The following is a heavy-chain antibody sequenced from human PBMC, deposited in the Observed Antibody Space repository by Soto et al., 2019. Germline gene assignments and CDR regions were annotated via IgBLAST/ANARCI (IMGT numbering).Heavy chain of an antibody. V-gene: IGHV3-23*01. CDR1: GFTFSGYW. CDR2: ISGSGFKK. CDR3: AKNQGVELVPLATVDWFDP. J-gene: IGHJ5*02. D-gene: IGHD1-26*01. Sequence: PGGSLRLSCAASGFTFSGYWMHWVRQAPGKGLEWISSISGSGFKKYYADSVKGRFTISRDNSKSTVYLELNNLSAEDTAVYHCAKNQGVELVPLATVDWFDPWGQGSVVTVSS.